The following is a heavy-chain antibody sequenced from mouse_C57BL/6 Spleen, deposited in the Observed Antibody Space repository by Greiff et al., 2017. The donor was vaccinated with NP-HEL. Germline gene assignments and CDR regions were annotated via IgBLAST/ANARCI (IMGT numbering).Heavy chain of an antibody. CDR1: GFNIKDDY. J-gene: IGHJ2*01. V-gene: IGHV14-4*01. Sequence: EVKLLESGAELVRPGASVKLSCTASGFNIKDDYMHWVKQRPEQGLEWIGWIDPENGDTEYASKFQGKATITADTSSNTAYLQLSSLTSEDTAVYYCTLLGSRGLDYWGQGTTLTVSS. D-gene: IGHD3-1*01. CDR2: IDPENGDT. CDR3: TLLGSRGLDY.